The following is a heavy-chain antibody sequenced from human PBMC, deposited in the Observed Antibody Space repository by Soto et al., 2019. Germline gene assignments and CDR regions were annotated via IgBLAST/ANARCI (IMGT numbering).Heavy chain of an antibody. J-gene: IGHJ6*02. D-gene: IGHD2-2*01. CDR2: IIPIFGTA. Sequence: QVQLVQSGAEVKKPGSSVKVSCKASGGTFSSYAISWVRQAPGQGLEWMGGIIPIFGTANYAQKFESRVTITAAESTSTAYMELSSLRSEDTAVYYCARHVPAAGYYYGMAVWGQGTTVTVSS. CDR1: GGTFSSYA. V-gene: IGHV1-69*12. CDR3: ARHVPAAGYYYGMAV.